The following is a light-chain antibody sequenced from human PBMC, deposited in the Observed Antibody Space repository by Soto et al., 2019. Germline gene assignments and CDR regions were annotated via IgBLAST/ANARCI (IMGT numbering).Light chain of an antibody. J-gene: IGKJ1*01. Sequence: EIVLTQSPGTLSLSPGERATLSCRASQSVSNRYLAWYQQKSGQAPRLLLYGASSRATGIPDRFSGSGSGTDFTLTLRRLEPEDFAVYYCQQYGSSPWTFGQGTKVDIK. CDR2: GAS. CDR3: QQYGSSPWT. CDR1: QSVSNRY. V-gene: IGKV3-20*01.